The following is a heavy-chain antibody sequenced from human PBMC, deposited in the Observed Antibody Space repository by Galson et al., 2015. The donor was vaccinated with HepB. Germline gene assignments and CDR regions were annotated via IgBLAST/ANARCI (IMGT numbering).Heavy chain of an antibody. CDR1: GGTFSSYA. CDR2: IIPIFGTA. J-gene: IGHJ4*02. CDR3: ATTQMGGYCSSTSCYGRLDY. Sequence: SVKVSCKASGGTFSSYAISWVRQAPGQGLEWMGGIIPIFGTANYAQKFQGRVTITADESTSTAYMELSSLRSEDTAVYYCATTQMGGYCSSTSCYGRLDYWGQGTLVTVSS. V-gene: IGHV1-69*13. D-gene: IGHD2-2*01.